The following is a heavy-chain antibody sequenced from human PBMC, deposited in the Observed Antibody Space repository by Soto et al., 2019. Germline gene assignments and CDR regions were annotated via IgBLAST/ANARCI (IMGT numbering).Heavy chain of an antibody. V-gene: IGHV3-9*01. CDR3: AKDISYDSSGYSCFDY. CDR2: ISWNSGSI. Sequence: GGSLRLSCAASGFTFDDYAMHWVRQAPGKGLEWVSGISWNSGSIGYADSVKGRFTISRDNAKNSLYLQMNSLRAEDTALYYCAKDISYDSSGYSCFDYWGQGTLVTVSS. J-gene: IGHJ4*02. D-gene: IGHD3-22*01. CDR1: GFTFDDYA.